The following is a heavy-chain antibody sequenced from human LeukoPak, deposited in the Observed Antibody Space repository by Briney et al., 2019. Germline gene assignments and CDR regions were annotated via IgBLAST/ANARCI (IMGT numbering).Heavy chain of an antibody. CDR3: ARVYHSSSGRAIDY. CDR2: IKQDGSEK. J-gene: IGHJ4*02. Sequence: GGSLRLSCAASGFTFSNYWMSWVRQAPGRGLEWVVNIKQDGSEKYHVDSVKGRFTISRDNAKNSLYLLMNSLSGDDTAVYYCARVYHSSSGRAIDYWGQGTLVTVSS. V-gene: IGHV3-7*01. D-gene: IGHD6-6*01. CDR1: GFTFSNYW.